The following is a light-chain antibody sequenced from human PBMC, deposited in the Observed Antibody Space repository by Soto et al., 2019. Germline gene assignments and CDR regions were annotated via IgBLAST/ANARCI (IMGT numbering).Light chain of an antibody. J-gene: IGLJ1*01. V-gene: IGLV2-14*01. CDR3: NSYSSTSFYV. CDR1: GSDIATFNY. CDR2: QVT. Sequence: QSALAQPASVSGSPGQSITISCTGSGSDIATFNYVSWYQQYPGKAPKLLIYQVTSRASGVSHRFSGSKSGNTAALTISGLQPEDEAEYYCNSYSSTSFYVFGTGTRSPS.